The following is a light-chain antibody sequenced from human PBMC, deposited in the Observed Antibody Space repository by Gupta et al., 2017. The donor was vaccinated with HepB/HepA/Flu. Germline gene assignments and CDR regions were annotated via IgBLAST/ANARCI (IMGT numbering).Light chain of an antibody. V-gene: IGKV1-39*01. CDR1: QRISSH. Sequence: SQMTQSPSSLSASVGDRVTITCRARQRISSHLNWYQQTPGKAPKILIYDASTVQSGVPSRFSGSWCGTDFTLTISRRHPEDFASYYCQQNDNSPSTFGRGTXMEIK. CDR3: QQNDNSPST. J-gene: IGKJ2*02. CDR2: DAS.